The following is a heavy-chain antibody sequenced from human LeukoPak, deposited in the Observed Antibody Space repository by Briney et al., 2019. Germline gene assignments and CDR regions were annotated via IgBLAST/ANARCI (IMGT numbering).Heavy chain of an antibody. CDR1: GDSVSSNSAS. CDR2: TYYRSKWYN. D-gene: IGHD6-13*01. CDR3: ARAGIASTYYFDY. V-gene: IGHV6-1*01. J-gene: IGHJ4*02. Sequence: PSQTLSLTCAISGDSVSSNSASWNWIRQSPSRGLEWLARTYYRSKWYNDYAVSVKSRISINADTSKNQFSLHLDSVTPEDTAVYFCARAGIASTYYFDYWGRGAPVTVSS.